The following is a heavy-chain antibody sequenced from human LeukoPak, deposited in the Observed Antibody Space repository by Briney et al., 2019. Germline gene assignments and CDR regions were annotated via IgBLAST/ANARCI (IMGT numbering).Heavy chain of an antibody. CDR1: GYTFTSYG. CDR2: ISAYNGNT. D-gene: IGHD3-10*01. CDR3: ARGLLWFGELLKYFDY. J-gene: IGHJ4*02. Sequence: ASVKVSCKASGYTFTSYGISWVRQAPGQGLEWMGWISAYNGNTNYAQKLQGRVTMTTDTSTSTAYMELRSLRSDDAAVYYCARGLLWFGELLKYFDYWGQGTLVTVSS. V-gene: IGHV1-18*01.